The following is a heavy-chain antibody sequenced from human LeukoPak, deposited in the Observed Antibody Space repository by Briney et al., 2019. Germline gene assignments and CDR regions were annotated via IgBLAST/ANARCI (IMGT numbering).Heavy chain of an antibody. J-gene: IGHJ4*02. V-gene: IGHV3-21*01. D-gene: IGHD6-19*01. CDR2: ISSSSSYI. CDR3: ARDLTVADHFDY. CDR1: GFTFSSYS. Sequence: GGSLRLSCAASGFTFSSYSMNWVRQAPGKGLEWVSSISSSSSYIYYADSVKGRFTISRDSAKNSLYLQMNSLRAEDTAVYYCARDLTVADHFDYWGQGTLVTVSS.